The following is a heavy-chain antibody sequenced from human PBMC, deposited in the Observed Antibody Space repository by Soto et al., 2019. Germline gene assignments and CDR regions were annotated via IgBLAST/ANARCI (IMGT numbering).Heavy chain of an antibody. CDR2: VSIGGST. V-gene: IGHV3-23*01. CDR1: GFTFSSYA. D-gene: IGHD1-1*01. Sequence: GGSLRLSCAASGFTFSSYAMGWVRQGPGKGLEWVAVVSIGGSTHYADSVRGRFTISRDNSKNTLSLQMNSLTAEDTAVYYCTTVGTRSDYWGQGTLVTVSS. J-gene: IGHJ4*01. CDR3: TTVGTRSDY.